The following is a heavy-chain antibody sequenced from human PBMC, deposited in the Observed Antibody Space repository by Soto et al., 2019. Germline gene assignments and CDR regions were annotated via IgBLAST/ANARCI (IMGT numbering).Heavy chain of an antibody. J-gene: IGHJ4*02. CDR1: GGSFSGYY. V-gene: IGHV4-34*01. CDR3: ARRYGTTFDY. Sequence: PSETLSLTCAVYGGSFSGYYWSWIRQPPGKGLEWIGEINHSGYTNYNPSIESRVTISVDTSKNQFSLKLSSVTAADTAVYYCARRYGTTFDYWGQGTLVTVSS. D-gene: IGHD1-7*01. CDR2: INHSGYT.